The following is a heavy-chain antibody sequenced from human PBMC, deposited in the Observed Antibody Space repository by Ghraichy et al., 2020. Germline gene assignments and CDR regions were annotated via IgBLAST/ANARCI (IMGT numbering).Heavy chain of an antibody. CDR2: VYDSGST. Sequence: SQTLSLTCEDCESTGCKGSHTRRSRRQAPARGLKWIGYVYDSGSTYYTPSLRSRVTVALDRTSNSFSLKLTSVTAADTAVYYCVRGVIWGQGILVTVSS. V-gene: IGHV4-30-2*01. CDR1: ESTGCKGSHT. CDR3: VRGVI. D-gene: IGHD3-10*01. J-gene: IGHJ4*02.